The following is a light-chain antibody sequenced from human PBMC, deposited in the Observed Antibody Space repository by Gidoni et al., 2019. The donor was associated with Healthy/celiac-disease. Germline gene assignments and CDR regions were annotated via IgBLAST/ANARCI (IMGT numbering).Light chain of an antibody. CDR1: QSISSY. J-gene: IGKJ3*01. Sequence: DIQMTPSPSSLSASVGDRVTITCRASQSISSYLNWYQQKPGKAPKLLIYAASSLQSGVPSRFSGSGSGTDFTLTISSLQPEDVATYYCQQSYSTPGGFTFGPGTKVDIK. CDR2: AAS. V-gene: IGKV1-39*01. CDR3: QQSYSTPGGFT.